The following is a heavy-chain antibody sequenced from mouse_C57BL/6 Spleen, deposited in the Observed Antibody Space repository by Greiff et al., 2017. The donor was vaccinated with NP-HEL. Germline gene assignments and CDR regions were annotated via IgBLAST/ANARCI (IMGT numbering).Heavy chain of an antibody. CDR2: IDPENGDT. CDR1: GFNIKDDY. CDR3: TTQVYFDY. J-gene: IGHJ2*01. V-gene: IGHV14-4*01. Sequence: DVQLQESGAELVRPGASVKLSCTASGFNIKDDYMHWVKQRPEQGLEWIGWIDPENGDTEYASKFQGKATIPADTSSNTAYLQLSSLTSEDTAVYYCTTQVYFDYWGQGTTLTVAS.